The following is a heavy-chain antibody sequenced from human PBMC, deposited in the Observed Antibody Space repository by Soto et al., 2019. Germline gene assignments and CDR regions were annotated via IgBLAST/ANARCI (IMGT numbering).Heavy chain of an antibody. CDR2: ISAYNGNT. D-gene: IGHD2-15*01. Sequence: ASVKVSCKASGYTFTSYGISWVRQAPGQGLEWMGWISAYNGNTNYAQKPQGRVTMTTDTSTSTAYMELRSLRSDDTAVYYCARNLSPYSSGGSSYFDYWGQGTLVTVSS. CDR3: ARNLSPYSSGGSSYFDY. J-gene: IGHJ4*02. V-gene: IGHV1-18*04. CDR1: GYTFTSYG.